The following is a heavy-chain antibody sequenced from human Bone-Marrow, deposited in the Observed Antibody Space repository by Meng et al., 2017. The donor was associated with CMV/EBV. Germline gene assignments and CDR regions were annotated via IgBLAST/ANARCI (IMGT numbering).Heavy chain of an antibody. D-gene: IGHD3-16*01. CDR2: INHSGST. Sequence: SETLSLTCAVYGGSFSGYYWSWIRQPPGKGLEWIGEINHSGSTNYNPSLKSRVTISVDTSKNQFSLKLSSVTAADTAVYYCARGLGIWGPGTLVNVSS. V-gene: IGHV4-34*01. CDR3: ARGLGI. CDR1: GGSFSGYY. J-gene: IGHJ4*02.